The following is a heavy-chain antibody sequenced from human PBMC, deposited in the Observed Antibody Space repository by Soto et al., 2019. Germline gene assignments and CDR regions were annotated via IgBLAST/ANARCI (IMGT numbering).Heavy chain of an antibody. CDR1: DDSINSDKYY. J-gene: IGHJ4*02. Sequence: PSETLSLTCSVSDDSINSDKYYWGWIRQPPGKGLEWIGSIYYRGNAYYNPSLQTRVTISLDKSKSQFSLKLNSVTAADSAVYFCARLEGLAKISYYFAFGGPGARVTVSS. CDR3: ARLEGLAKISYYFAF. CDR2: IYYRGNA. V-gene: IGHV4-39*01. D-gene: IGHD3-9*01.